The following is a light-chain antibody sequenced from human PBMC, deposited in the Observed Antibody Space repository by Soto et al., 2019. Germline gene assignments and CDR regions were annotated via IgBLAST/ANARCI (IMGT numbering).Light chain of an antibody. V-gene: IGKV3-20*01. CDR1: QSVRGTS. CDR3: QQHGSSPIT. Sequence: DILLSQYPGTLSLSPGESATLSCRASQSVRGTSLAWYQQKPGQAPRLLIYDASSRATGIPDRFSGSGSGTDFTLTISRLEPEDFAVYYCQQHGSSPITFGQGTRLEIK. J-gene: IGKJ5*01. CDR2: DAS.